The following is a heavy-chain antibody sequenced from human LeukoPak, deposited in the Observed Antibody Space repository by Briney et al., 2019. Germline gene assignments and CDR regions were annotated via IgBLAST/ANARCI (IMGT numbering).Heavy chain of an antibody. V-gene: IGHV4-39*01. CDR1: GGSVSSSRYY. D-gene: IGHD3-9*01. CDR3: ARHKSFDYLSPIDS. CDR2: IYYTGST. Sequence: SETLSLTCPVSGGSVSSSRYYWGWIRQPPGKGLEWIGSIYYTGSTYYKPSHKSRVTISVDASKNQISLKLSSVTAADTAVYFRARHKSFDYLSPIDSWGQGTLVTVSS. J-gene: IGHJ4*02.